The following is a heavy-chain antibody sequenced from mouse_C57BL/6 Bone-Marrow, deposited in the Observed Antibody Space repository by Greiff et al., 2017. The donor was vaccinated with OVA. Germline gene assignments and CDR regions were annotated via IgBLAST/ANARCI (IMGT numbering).Heavy chain of an antibody. V-gene: IGHV14-4*01. CDR2: IDPENGDT. D-gene: IGHD3-2*02. CDR1: GFNIKDDY. CDR3: TYSSGYYFDY. J-gene: IGHJ2*01. Sequence: EVQLQQSGAELVRPGASVKLSCTASGFNIKDDYMHWVKQRPEQGLEWIGWIDPENGDTEYASKFQGKATITADTSSNTAYLQLSSLTSEDTAVYYCTYSSGYYFDYWGQGTTLTVSS.